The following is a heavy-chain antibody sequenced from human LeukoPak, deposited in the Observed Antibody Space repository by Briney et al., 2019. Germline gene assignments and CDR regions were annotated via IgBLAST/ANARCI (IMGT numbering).Heavy chain of an antibody. CDR1: GGSISSGGYS. J-gene: IGHJ4*02. CDR2: IYHSGST. V-gene: IGHV4-30-2*01. CDR3: ARVAGTFFDY. Sequence: SETLSLTCAVSGGSISSGGYSWSWIRQPPGKGLEWVGYIYHSGSTYYNPSLKSRVTISVDRSKYQFSLKLSSVTAADTAVYYCARVAGTFFDYWGQGTLVTVSS. D-gene: IGHD6-19*01.